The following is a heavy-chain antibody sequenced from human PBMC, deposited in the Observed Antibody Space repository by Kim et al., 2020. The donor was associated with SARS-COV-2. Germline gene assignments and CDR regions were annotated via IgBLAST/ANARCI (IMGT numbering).Heavy chain of an antibody. CDR1: GGSISSYY. J-gene: IGHJ5*01. CDR3: ARGRGDYVSWLDS. D-gene: IGHD4-17*01. CDR2: IYYSGST. V-gene: IGHV4-59*01. Sequence: SETLSLTCTVSGGSISSYYWSWIRQPPGKGLEWIGYIYYSGSTNYNPSLKSRVTISVDTSKNQSSLKLSSVTAADTAVYYCARGRGDYVSWLDSWGQGTLVTVSS.